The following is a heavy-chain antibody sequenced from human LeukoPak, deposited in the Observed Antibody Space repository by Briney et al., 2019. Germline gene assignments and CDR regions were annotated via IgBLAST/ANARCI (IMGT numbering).Heavy chain of an antibody. V-gene: IGHV3-7*01. CDR3: ASQYAYYDILTGPGAFDI. D-gene: IGHD3-9*01. Sequence: GGSLRLSCAASGFTFSSYWMSWVRQAPGKGLEWVANIKQDGSEKYYVDSVEGRFTISRDNAKNSLYLQMNSLRAEDTAVYYCASQYAYYDILTGPGAFDIWGQGTMVTVSS. CDR1: GFTFSSYW. CDR2: IKQDGSEK. J-gene: IGHJ3*02.